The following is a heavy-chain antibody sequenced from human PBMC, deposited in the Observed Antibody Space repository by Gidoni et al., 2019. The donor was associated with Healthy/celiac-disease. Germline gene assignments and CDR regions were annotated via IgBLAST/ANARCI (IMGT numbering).Heavy chain of an antibody. CDR2: IRGSGGST. J-gene: IGHJ6*02. CDR1: GFTFSSYA. D-gene: IGHD3-3*01. CDR3: AKDRGDFWSAHGMDV. V-gene: IGHV3-23*01. Sequence: EVQLLESGGGLVQPGGSLRLSCAASGFTFSSYARSWVRQAPGKGLEWVSAIRGSGGSTYYADSVKGRFTISRDNSKNTLYLQMNSLRAEDTAVYYCAKDRGDFWSAHGMDVWGQGTTVTVSS.